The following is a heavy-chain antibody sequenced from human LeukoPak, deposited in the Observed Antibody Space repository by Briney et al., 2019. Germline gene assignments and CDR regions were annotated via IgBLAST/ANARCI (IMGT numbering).Heavy chain of an antibody. D-gene: IGHD5-18*01. CDR1: GFTFRDYY. V-gene: IGHV3-11*01. CDR3: ARVWRGYSSDY. CDR2: ISSSGSTI. J-gene: IGHJ4*02. Sequence: GGSLRLSGAASGFTFRDYYMSWIGRAPGKGRKGVSYISSSGSTIYYADSVKGRFTISRDNAKNSLYLQMNSLRAEDTAVYYCARVWRGYSSDYWGQGTLVTVSS.